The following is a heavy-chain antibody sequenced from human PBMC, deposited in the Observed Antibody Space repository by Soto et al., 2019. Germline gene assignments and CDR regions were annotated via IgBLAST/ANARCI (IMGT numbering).Heavy chain of an antibody. CDR3: ATYSSSSGAPYYYYGMDV. J-gene: IGHJ6*02. D-gene: IGHD6-6*01. CDR1: GYTFTGYY. Sequence: ASVKVSCKASGYTFTGYYMHWVRHAPGQGLEWMGWINPNSGGTNYAQKFQGRVTMTRDTSISTAYMELSRLRSDDTAVYYCATYSSSSGAPYYYYGMDVWGQGTTVTVSS. V-gene: IGHV1-2*02. CDR2: INPNSGGT.